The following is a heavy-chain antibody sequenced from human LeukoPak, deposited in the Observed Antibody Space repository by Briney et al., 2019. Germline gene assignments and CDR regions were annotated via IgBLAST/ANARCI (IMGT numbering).Heavy chain of an antibody. V-gene: IGHV4-59*01. CDR3: ARDLRTITVAGIGVFDI. CDR2: IYYSGST. D-gene: IGHD6-19*01. CDR1: GGSISSYY. Sequence: SETLSLTCTVSGGSISSYYWSWIRQPPGKGLEWIGYIYYSGSTNYNPSLKSRVTISVDTSKNQFSLKLSSVTAADTAVYYCARDLRTITVAGIGVFDIWGQGTMVTVSS. J-gene: IGHJ3*02.